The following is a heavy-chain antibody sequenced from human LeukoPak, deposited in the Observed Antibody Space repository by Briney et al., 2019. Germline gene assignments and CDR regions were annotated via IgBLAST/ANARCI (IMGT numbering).Heavy chain of an antibody. CDR3: ARSNYDFWSGYLYYLDY. Sequence: GGSLRLSCAASGFTFSSYSMNWVRQAPGKGLEWVSSISSSSNYIYCADSLKGRFIISRDNAKNSLYLQMNSLRAEDTAVYYCARSNYDFWSGYLYYLDYWGQGTLVTVSS. J-gene: IGHJ4*02. CDR1: GFTFSSYS. D-gene: IGHD3-3*01. CDR2: ISSSSNYI. V-gene: IGHV3-21*01.